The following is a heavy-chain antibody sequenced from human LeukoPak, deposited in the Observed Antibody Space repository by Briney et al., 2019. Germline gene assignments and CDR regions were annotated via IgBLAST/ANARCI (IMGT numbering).Heavy chain of an antibody. Sequence: SETLSLTCAVYGGSFNNYYWSWIRQPPGKGLEWIGEINHSGSTNYNPSLKSRLTISVDTPKNQFSLKLSSVTAADTVVYYCARGTYYFDTSAHETGDYWGQGTLVTVSS. D-gene: IGHD3-22*01. CDR1: GGSFNNYY. CDR2: INHSGST. J-gene: IGHJ4*02. V-gene: IGHV4-34*01. CDR3: ARGTYYFDTSAHETGDY.